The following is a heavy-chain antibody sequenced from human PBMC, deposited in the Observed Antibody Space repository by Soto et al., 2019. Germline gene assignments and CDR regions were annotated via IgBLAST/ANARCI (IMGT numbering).Heavy chain of an antibody. V-gene: IGHV4-59*08. CDR2: IYYSGST. Sequence: SETLSLTCTVSGGSISSYCWSWIRQPPGKGLEWIGYIYYSGSTNYNPSLKSRVTISVDTSKNQFSLKLSSVTAADTAVYYCARSRSRAFDIRGQATIVTVSS. CDR3: ARSRSRAFDI. J-gene: IGHJ3*02. CDR1: GGSISSYC.